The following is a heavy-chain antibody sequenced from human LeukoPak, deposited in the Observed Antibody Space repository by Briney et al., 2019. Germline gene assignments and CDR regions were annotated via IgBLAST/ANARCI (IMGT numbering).Heavy chain of an antibody. V-gene: IGHV4-39*01. CDR1: GRSISSSSYY. J-gene: IGHJ4*02. Sequence: SETLSLTCTVSGRSISSSSYYWGWIRQPPGKGLEWIGSIYYSGSTYYYPSLKSRVTISVDTSKNQFSLKLSSVTAADTAVYYCAKNNATFDYWGQGTLVTVSS. D-gene: IGHD2/OR15-2a*01. CDR3: AKNNATFDY. CDR2: IYYSGST.